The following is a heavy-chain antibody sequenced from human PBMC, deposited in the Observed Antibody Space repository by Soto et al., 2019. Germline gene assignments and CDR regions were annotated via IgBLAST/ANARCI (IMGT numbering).Heavy chain of an antibody. CDR3: AKDVGGYCISTSCYAFYYYGMDV. D-gene: IGHD2-2*01. CDR2: ISYDGSNK. Sequence: ESGGGVVQPGRSLRLSCAASGFTFSSYGMHWVRQAPGTGLEWVAVISYDGSNKYYADSVKGRFTISRDNAKNTLYLQMNSLRAEDTAVYYCAKDVGGYCISTSCYAFYYYGMDVWGQGTTVTVCS. CDR1: GFTFSSYG. J-gene: IGHJ6*02. V-gene: IGHV3-30*18.